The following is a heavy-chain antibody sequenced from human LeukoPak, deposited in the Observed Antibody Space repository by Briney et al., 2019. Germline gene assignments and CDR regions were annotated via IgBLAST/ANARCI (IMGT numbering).Heavy chain of an antibody. D-gene: IGHD3-10*01. CDR1: GGSISRYY. Sequence: SETLSLTCTVSGGSISRYYWSWIRQPPGKGLEWIGYKDYSGSTYYNPSLKSRVTISVDTSKNQFSLKLSSVTAADTAVYYCARDYMVRGVTFFDPWGQGTLVTVSS. V-gene: IGHV4-59*12. CDR2: KDYSGST. CDR3: ARDYMVRGVTFFDP. J-gene: IGHJ5*02.